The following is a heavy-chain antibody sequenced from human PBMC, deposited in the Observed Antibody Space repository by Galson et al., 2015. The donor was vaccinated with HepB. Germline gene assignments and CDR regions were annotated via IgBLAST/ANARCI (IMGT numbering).Heavy chain of an antibody. V-gene: IGHV3-30-3*01. D-gene: IGHD2-2*01. J-gene: IGHJ5*02. CDR2: ISYDGSNK. CDR3: ARSPAP. Sequence: SLRLSCAASGFTFSSYAMHWVRQAPGKGLEWVAVISYDGSNKYYADSVKGRFTISRDNSKNTLYLQMNSLRAEDTAVYYCARSPAPWGQGTLVTVSS. CDR1: GFTFSSYA.